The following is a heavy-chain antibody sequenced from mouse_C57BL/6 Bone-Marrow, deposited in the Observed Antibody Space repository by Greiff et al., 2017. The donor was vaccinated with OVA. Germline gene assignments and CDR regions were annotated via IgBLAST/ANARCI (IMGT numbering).Heavy chain of an antibody. D-gene: IGHD2-5*01. CDR1: EYEFPSHD. V-gene: IGHV5-2*01. CDR2: INSDGGST. CDR3: ARFAYYSKWGAMDY. Sequence: EVMLVESGGGLVQPGESLKLSCESNEYEFPSHDMSWVRKTPEKRLELVAAINSDGGSTYYPDPMERRFIISRDNTKKTLYLQMSSLRSEDTALYYCARFAYYSKWGAMDYWGQGTSVTVSS. J-gene: IGHJ4*01.